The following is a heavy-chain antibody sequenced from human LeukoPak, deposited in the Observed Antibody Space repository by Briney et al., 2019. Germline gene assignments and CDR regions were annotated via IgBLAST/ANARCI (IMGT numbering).Heavy chain of an antibody. J-gene: IGHJ4*02. V-gene: IGHV3-30*18. Sequence: QSGGSLRLSCAASGFTFSSYGMHWVRQAPGKGLEWVAVISYDGSNKYYADSVKGRFTISRDNPKNTLYLQMNSLRAEDTAVYYCAKDRRYSYGYRYFDYWGQGTLVTVSS. CDR1: GFTFSSYG. CDR3: AKDRRYSYGYRYFDY. CDR2: ISYDGSNK. D-gene: IGHD5-18*01.